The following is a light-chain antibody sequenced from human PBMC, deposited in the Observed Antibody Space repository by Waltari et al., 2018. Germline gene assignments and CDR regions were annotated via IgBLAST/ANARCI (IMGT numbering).Light chain of an antibody. CDR3: QSFDNMLSGGVV. J-gene: IGLJ2*01. V-gene: IGLV1-40*01. CDR2: GNN. CDR1: TSHIGAGHD. Sequence: QSVLTQPPSVSGTPGQRVTISCSGSTSHIGAGHDVHWYQHLPGTAPKRLIYGNNNRPSGVPDRFSGSKSGTSASLAITGLQADDEADYFCQSFDNMLSGGVVFGGGTKLAVL.